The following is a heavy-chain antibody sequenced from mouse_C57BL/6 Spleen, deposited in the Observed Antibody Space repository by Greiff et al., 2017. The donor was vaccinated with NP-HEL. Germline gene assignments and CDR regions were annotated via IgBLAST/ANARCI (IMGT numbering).Heavy chain of an antibody. CDR1: GYSITSGYY. D-gene: IGHD1-1*01. J-gene: IGHJ4*01. V-gene: IGHV3-6*01. Sequence: DVKLQESGPGLVKPSQSLSLTCSVTGYSITSGYYWNWIRQFPGNKLEWMGYISYDGSNNYNPSLKNRISITRDTSKNQFFLKLNSVTTEDTATYYCASTTVVARGAMDYWGQGTSVTVSS. CDR3: ASTTVVARGAMDY. CDR2: ISYDGSN.